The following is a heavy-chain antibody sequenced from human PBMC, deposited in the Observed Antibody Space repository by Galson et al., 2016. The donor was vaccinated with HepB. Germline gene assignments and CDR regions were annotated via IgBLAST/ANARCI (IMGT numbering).Heavy chain of an antibody. CDR1: GFTFSSYT. D-gene: IGHD2-15*01. CDR3: ATQYCSGGSCYSAAPGYWYFDL. CDR2: ISSSSSSI. J-gene: IGHJ2*01. Sequence: SLRLSCAASGFTFSSYTMNWVRQAPGKGLEWVSYISSSSSSIYYADSVKGRFTISRDNAKTSPYLQMNSLRDEDTAVYYCATQYCSGGSCYSAAPGYWYFDLWGRGTLVTVSS. V-gene: IGHV3-48*02.